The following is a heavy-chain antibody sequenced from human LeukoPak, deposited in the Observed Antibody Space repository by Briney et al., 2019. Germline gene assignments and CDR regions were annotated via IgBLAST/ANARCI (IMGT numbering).Heavy chain of an antibody. V-gene: IGHV3-30-3*01. CDR3: ARSRFYFDY. J-gene: IGHJ4*02. CDR2: ISYDGSNK. CDR1: GFTFSTYN. Sequence: GESLRLSCAASGFTFSTYNIHWVRQAPGKGLEWVAFISYDGSNKYYADSVKGRFTISRDNAKNSLYLQLNSLRAEDTAVYYCARSRFYFDYWGQGTLVTVSS.